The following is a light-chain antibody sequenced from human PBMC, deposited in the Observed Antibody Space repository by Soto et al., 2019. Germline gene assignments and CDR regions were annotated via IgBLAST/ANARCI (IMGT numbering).Light chain of an antibody. J-gene: IGLJ3*02. V-gene: IGLV2-23*01. CDR3: CSFAGDRMLV. CDR2: EGS. CDR1: SSDVGSYNV. Sequence: QSALTQPASVSGSPGQSITISCTGTSSDVGSYNVVSWYQQNPGKAPKLMIYEGSKRPSGVSNRFSGSKSGNTASLTISGLQAEDEADYYCCSFAGDRMLVFGGGTKLTVL.